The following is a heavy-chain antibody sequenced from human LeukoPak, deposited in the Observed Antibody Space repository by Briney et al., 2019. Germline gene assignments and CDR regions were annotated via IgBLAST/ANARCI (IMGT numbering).Heavy chain of an antibody. V-gene: IGHV3-21*01. J-gene: IGHJ4*02. CDR2: ISFSGAYI. CDR1: GFNFESYS. CDR3: ATQSYGAFDY. Sequence: GGSLRLSCAASGFNFESYSMNWVRQAPGKGLEWVSSISFSGAYIYYAASVKGRFTISRDNAKNSVFLQLNSLRVEDTAVYYCATQSYGAFDYWGQGALVTVSS. D-gene: IGHD4-17*01.